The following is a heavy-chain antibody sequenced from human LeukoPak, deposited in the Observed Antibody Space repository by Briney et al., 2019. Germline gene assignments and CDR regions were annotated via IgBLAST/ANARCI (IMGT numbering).Heavy chain of an antibody. D-gene: IGHD3-3*01. Sequence: PSETLSLTCTVSGGSISSYYWGWIRQPPGKGLEWIGNIYYSGSTYYNPSLKSRVTISVDTSKNQFSLKLTSVTAADTAVYYCAITISRTQDYWGQGTLVTVSS. CDR3: AITISRTQDY. CDR1: GGSISSYY. J-gene: IGHJ4*02. V-gene: IGHV4-39*01. CDR2: IYYSGST.